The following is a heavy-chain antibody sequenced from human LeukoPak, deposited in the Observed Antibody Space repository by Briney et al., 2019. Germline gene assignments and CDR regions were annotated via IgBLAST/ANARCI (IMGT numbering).Heavy chain of an antibody. J-gene: IGHJ4*02. Sequence: SETLSLTCTVSGYSISIDYYWGWVRQTPGKGLEWIASIYHSGTTDYNPSLQSRITMFEDTSRNQFSLKLRSVTAADTAVYYCAGKRAFYYFDSWGPGTLVTVSA. V-gene: IGHV4-38-2*02. CDR1: GYSISIDYY. CDR2: IYHSGTT. CDR3: AGKRAFYYFDS.